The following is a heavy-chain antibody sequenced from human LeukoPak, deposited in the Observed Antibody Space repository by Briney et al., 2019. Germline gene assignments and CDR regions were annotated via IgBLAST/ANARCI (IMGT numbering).Heavy chain of an antibody. Sequence: GGSLRLSCAASGFTFSSSGMHWVRQAPGKGLEWVSVISYDGSNKFYADSVKGRFTITRDNSKNTLYLQMNSLRAEDTAVYYCAKEMGATNYFEYWGQGTLVTVSS. CDR3: AKEMGATNYFEY. CDR2: ISYDGSNK. D-gene: IGHD1-26*01. J-gene: IGHJ4*02. CDR1: GFTFSSSG. V-gene: IGHV3-30*18.